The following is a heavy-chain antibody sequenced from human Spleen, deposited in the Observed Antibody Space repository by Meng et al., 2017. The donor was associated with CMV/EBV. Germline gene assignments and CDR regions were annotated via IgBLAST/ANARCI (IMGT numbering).Heavy chain of an antibody. J-gene: IGHJ6*02. Sequence: SETLSLTCTVSSGSITSGGYYWSWVRQHPGKGLEWIGSIYYSGSAYSNPSLKSRVTISVDTSKSRFSLKLSSVTAADTAIYYCARDRYCSSSICYGAYGMDVWGQGTTVTVSS. V-gene: IGHV4-31*03. D-gene: IGHD2-2*01. CDR2: IYYSGSA. CDR3: ARDRYCSSSICYGAYGMDV. CDR1: SGSITSGGYY.